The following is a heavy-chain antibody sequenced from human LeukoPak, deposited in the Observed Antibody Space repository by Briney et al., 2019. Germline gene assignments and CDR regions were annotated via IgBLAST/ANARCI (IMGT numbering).Heavy chain of an antibody. CDR3: AKVTWGGDD. V-gene: IGHV3-23*01. CDR2: TSSSDPGT. Sequence: GGSLRLSCAASGFPLSSYAMSWVRQASGKGLEWVSATSSSDPGTYYADSVRGRFTISRDNSKNTLYLQMNSLRAEDTAVYYCAKVTWGGDDWGQGTLVTVSS. J-gene: IGHJ4*02. D-gene: IGHD7-27*01. CDR1: GFPLSSYA.